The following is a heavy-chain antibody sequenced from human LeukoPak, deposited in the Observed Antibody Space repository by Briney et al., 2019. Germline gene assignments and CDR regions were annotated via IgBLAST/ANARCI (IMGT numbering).Heavy chain of an antibody. V-gene: IGHV3-43D*03. J-gene: IGHJ6*03. CDR2: ISWDGGST. CDR1: GFTFDDYA. Sequence: GGSLRLSCAASGFTFDDYAMHWVRQAPGKGLEWVSLISWDGGSTYYADSVKGRFTISRDNSKNSLYLQMNSLRAEDTALYYCAKPAANYYYSMDVWGKGTTVTVSS. CDR3: AKPAANYYYSMDV.